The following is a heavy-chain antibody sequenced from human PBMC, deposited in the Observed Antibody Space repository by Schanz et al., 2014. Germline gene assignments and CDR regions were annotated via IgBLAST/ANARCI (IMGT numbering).Heavy chain of an antibody. J-gene: IGHJ5*02. CDR3: ARPALWFGDNCFDP. Sequence: EVQLVESGGGLIQPGGSLRLSCAASTFTFSSDWMSWVRQAPGKGLEYVSAISHDGYSTYYADSVKGRFTISRDNSKNTLYLQMSSLTTEDTAVYYCARPALWFGDNCFDPWGQGTLXTVSS. V-gene: IGHV3-64D*06. D-gene: IGHD3-10*01. CDR1: TFTFSSDW. CDR2: ISHDGYST.